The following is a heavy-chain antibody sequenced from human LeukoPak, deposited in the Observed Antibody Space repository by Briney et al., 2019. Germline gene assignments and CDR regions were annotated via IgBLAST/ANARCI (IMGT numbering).Heavy chain of an antibody. CDR2: IRSTANGYAT. V-gene: IGHV3-73*01. CDR1: GFTFSGSA. D-gene: IGHD3-10*01. CDR3: TGNYYGSGSYSDFDY. J-gene: IGHJ4*02. Sequence: WGSLRLSCAASGFTFSGSALHWVRQVSGKGLECVGRIRSTANGYATAYAASVKGRFTISRDDSKNTAYLQMDSLKTEDTAVYYCTGNYYGSGSYSDFDYWGQGTLVTVSS.